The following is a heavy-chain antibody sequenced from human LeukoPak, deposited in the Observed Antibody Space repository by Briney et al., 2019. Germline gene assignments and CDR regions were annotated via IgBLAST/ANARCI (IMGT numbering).Heavy chain of an antibody. J-gene: IGHJ4*02. V-gene: IGHV3-23*01. Sequence: GGSLRLSCAASGFTFSSYAMSWVRQAPGKGLEWVSAFSGSGGSTYYADSVKGRFTISRDNSKNTLYLQMNSLRAEDTAVYYCAKLTPTPYYYGSGSSDFDYWGQGTLVTVSS. CDR3: AKLTPTPYYYGSGSSDFDY. D-gene: IGHD3-10*01. CDR1: GFTFSSYA. CDR2: FSGSGGST.